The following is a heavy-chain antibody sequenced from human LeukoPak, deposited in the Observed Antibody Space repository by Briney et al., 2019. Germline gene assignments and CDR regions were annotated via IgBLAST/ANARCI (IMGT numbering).Heavy chain of an antibody. V-gene: IGHV1-18*01. CDR3: AQDRIVVVPAAAEGGTDAFDI. J-gene: IGHJ3*02. D-gene: IGHD2-2*01. Sequence: ASVKVSFKTSGYTFTSYGISWVRQAPGQGLELMGWISAYNGNTNYAQKLQGRVTMTTDTSTSTAYMELRSLRSDDTAVYYCAQDRIVVVPAAAEGGTDAFDIWGQGTMVTVSS. CDR2: ISAYNGNT. CDR1: GYTFTSYG.